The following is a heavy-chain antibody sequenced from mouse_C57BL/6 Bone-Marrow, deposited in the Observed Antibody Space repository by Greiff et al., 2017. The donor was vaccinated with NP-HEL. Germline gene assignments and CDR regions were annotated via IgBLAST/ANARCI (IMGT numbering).Heavy chain of an antibody. CDR2: IAPEPGGT. Sequence: QVHVKQSGAELVRPGASVTLSCKASGYTFTDYEMHWVKQTPVHGLEWIGAIAPEPGGTAYNQKFKGKAIMTADKSSSTDYMELRSLTSEDSAVYYCTRSIITTVVGFDYWGQGTTLTVSS. V-gene: IGHV1-15*01. D-gene: IGHD1-1*01. J-gene: IGHJ2*01. CDR3: TRSIITTVVGFDY. CDR1: GYTFTDYE.